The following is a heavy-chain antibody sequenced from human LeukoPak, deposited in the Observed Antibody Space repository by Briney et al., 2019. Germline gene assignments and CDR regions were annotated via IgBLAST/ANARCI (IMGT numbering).Heavy chain of an antibody. CDR1: GFSFSDYW. CDR2: IFSDGTGI. J-gene: IGHJ4*02. D-gene: IGHD5/OR15-5a*01. CDR3: VRGLLDY. Sequence: GGSLRFSCAVSGFSFSDYWMHWVRQAPGKGLVWVSRIFSDGTGINYADFVKGRFTISRDNVENTLYLQMNSLRAEDTAVYYCVRGLLDYWGQGTRVTVSS. V-gene: IGHV3-74*01.